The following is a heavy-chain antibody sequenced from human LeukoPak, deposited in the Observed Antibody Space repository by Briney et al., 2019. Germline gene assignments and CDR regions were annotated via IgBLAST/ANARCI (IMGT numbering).Heavy chain of an antibody. Sequence: SETLSLTCTVSGGSISSGDYYWSWIRQPPGKGLEWIGYIYYSGSTYYNPSLKSRVTISVDTSKNQFSLKLSSVTAADTAVYYYASLVRPWNWFDPWGQGTLVTVSS. CDR1: GGSISSGDYY. V-gene: IGHV4-30-4*01. CDR2: IYYSGST. CDR3: ASLVRPWNWFDP. D-gene: IGHD3-10*01. J-gene: IGHJ5*02.